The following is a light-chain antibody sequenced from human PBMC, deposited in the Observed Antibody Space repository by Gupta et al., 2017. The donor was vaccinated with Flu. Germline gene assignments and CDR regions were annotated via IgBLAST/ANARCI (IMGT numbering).Light chain of an antibody. CDR1: SSNIGNNI. J-gene: IGLJ2*01. V-gene: IGLV1-44*01. CDR3: ATWDDDLNGVV. CDR2: SNT. Sequence: QSVLIQPPSQSGPPGRRFTIPFPGSSSNIGNNIVNWYQQLPGAAPQLLINSNTHRPSGVPDRFSGSKSGTSAALAISGLQAEDEADYYCATWDDDLNGVVFGGGTRLTVV.